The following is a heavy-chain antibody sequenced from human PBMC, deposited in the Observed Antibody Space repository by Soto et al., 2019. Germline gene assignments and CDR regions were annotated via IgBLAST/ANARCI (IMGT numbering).Heavy chain of an antibody. V-gene: IGHV1-69*13. CDR2: IIPIFGTA. Sequence: SVKVSCKASGGTFSSYAISWVRQAPGQGLEWMGGIIPIFGTANYAQKFQGRVTITADESTSTAYMELSSLRSEDTAVYYCARDRDLICSSTCCYEPPGWFDPWGQGALVTVSS. CDR1: GGTFSSYA. J-gene: IGHJ5*02. CDR3: ARDRDLICSSTCCYEPPGWFDP. D-gene: IGHD2-2*01.